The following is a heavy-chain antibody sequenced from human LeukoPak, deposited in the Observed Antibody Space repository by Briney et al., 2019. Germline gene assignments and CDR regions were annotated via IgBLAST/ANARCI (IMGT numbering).Heavy chain of an antibody. Sequence: GGSLRLSCTASGLIFDNYNMNWIRQAPGKGLEWVSFISHSSTYISYADAMKGRLTISRDNAKNSLYLEMDSLRSEDTALYYCASIGKYHNAFDIWGQGTMVTVS. J-gene: IGHJ3*02. CDR3: ASIGKYHNAFDI. D-gene: IGHD2-2*01. V-gene: IGHV3-21*06. CDR2: ISHSSTYI. CDR1: GLIFDNYN.